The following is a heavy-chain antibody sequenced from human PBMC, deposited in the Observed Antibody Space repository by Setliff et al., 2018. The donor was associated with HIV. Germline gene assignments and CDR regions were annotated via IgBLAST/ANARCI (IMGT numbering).Heavy chain of an antibody. CDR3: ARETQTGSGSYLV. Sequence: ASVKVSCKASGGTFSSYAITWVRQAPGQGLEWMGGIIPVFGTANYAQTFQGRVTITADESTSTAYMELSGLRSEDTAVYYCARETQTGSGSYLVWGQGALVTVSS. V-gene: IGHV1-69*13. J-gene: IGHJ4*02. CDR1: GGTFSSYA. CDR2: IIPVFGTA. D-gene: IGHD3-10*01.